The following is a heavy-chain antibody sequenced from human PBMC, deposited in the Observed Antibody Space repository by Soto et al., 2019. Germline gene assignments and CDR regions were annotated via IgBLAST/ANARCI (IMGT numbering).Heavy chain of an antibody. CDR2: MSDSGTT. CDR3: AKGSDYFDY. J-gene: IGHJ4*02. V-gene: IGHV3-23*01. CDR1: GYTFSNYA. Sequence: GSLRRSGTASGYTFSNYAISWVRQAPGKGLEWVSAMSDSGTTFYADSVKGRFTISRDNSKNMLYLQMNSLRAEDTAIYYCAKGSDYFDYCGQRTLVTVSS.